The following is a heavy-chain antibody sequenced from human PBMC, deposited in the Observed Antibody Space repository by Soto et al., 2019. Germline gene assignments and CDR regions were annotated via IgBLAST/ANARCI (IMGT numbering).Heavy chain of an antibody. V-gene: IGHV1-2*04. CDR1: RYSFTDYH. CDR3: ARGDSTDCSNGVCSFFYNHDMDV. D-gene: IGHD2-8*01. J-gene: IGHJ6*02. Sequence: GSVKVSCKASRYSFTDYHIHWVRQAPGQGREWLGRINPKSGGTSTAQKFQGWVTMTTDTSISTASMELTRLTSDDTAIYYCARGDSTDCSNGVCSFFYNHDMDVWGQGTTVTVSS. CDR2: INPKSGGT.